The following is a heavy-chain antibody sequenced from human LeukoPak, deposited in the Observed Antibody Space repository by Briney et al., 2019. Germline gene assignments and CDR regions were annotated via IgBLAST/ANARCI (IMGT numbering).Heavy chain of an antibody. V-gene: IGHV1-18*01. J-gene: IGHJ6*02. CDR1: GYTFTSYG. Sequence: ASVKVSCKASGYTFTSYGISWVRQAPGQGLEWMGWISAYNGNTNYAQKLQGRVTMTTDTSTSTAYMELRSLRSDDTAVYYCARGFQYCSGGSCYNQDVWGQGTTVTVSS. CDR2: ISAYNGNT. CDR3: ARGFQYCSGGSCYNQDV. D-gene: IGHD2-15*01.